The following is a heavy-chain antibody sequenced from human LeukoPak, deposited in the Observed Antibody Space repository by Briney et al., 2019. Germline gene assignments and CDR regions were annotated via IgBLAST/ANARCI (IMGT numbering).Heavy chain of an antibody. J-gene: IGHJ1*01. D-gene: IGHD5-24*01. CDR2: IYYSGST. CDR3: AGINRGNGYNSLDFQH. Sequence: PSETLSLTCTVSGGSISSYYWSWIRQPPGKGLEWIGYIYYSGSTNYNPSLKSRVTISVDTSKNQFSLKLSSVTAADTAVYYCAGINRGNGYNSLDFQHWGQGTLVTVSS. V-gene: IGHV4-59*01. CDR1: GGSISSYY.